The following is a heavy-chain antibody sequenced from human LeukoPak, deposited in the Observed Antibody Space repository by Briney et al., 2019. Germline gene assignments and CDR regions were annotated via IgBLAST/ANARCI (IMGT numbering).Heavy chain of an antibody. V-gene: IGHV5-51*01. J-gene: IGHJ4*02. CDR2: IFPGDSDT. Sequence: GESLEISCKGSGYSFSSYWISWVRQMPGKGLEWMGIIFPGDSDTTYSPSFQGQVTISVDKSISTAYLQWSSLKASDTAMYYCARLATLTPRYFDYWGQGTQVTVSS. CDR3: ARLATLTPRYFDY. CDR1: GYSFSSYW.